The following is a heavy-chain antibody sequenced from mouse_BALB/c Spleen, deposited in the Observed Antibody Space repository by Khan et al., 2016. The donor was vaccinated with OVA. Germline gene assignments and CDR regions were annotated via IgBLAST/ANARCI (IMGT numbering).Heavy chain of an antibody. D-gene: IGHD2-14*01. J-gene: IGHJ4*01. Sequence: VQLKQSGPGLVKPSQSLSLTCTVTGYSITSEYAWNWIRQFPGNKLERMGYISATDSTSYNPSLKSRISITRDTSKNQLFLLLKSVTTEDAATYYGTRSHYYSYEFALDFWGRGTSVTVSS. CDR2: ISATDST. V-gene: IGHV3-2*02. CDR3: TRSHYYSYEFALDF. CDR1: GYSITSEYA.